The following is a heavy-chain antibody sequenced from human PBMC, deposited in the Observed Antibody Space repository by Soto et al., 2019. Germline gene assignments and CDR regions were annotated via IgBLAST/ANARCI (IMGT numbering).Heavy chain of an antibody. CDR3: ARDGVSSTVIPRSDYYYYYYMDV. V-gene: IGHV3-21*01. Sequence: EVQLVESGGGLVKPGGSLRLSCAASGFTFSSYSMNWVRQAPGKGLEWVSSISSSSSYIYYADSVKGRFTISRDNAKNSLYLQMNSLRAEDTAVYYCARDGVSSTVIPRSDYYYYYYMDVWGKGTTVTVSS. J-gene: IGHJ6*03. CDR2: ISSSSSYI. CDR1: GFTFSSYS. D-gene: IGHD4-17*01.